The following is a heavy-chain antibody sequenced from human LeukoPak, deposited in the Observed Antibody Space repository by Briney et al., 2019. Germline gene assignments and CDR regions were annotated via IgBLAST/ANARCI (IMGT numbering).Heavy chain of an antibody. CDR3: ARGRHNYRYYYYYYMDV. CDR2: MYYSSRNT. Sequence: SETLSLTCNVSGYSISSGYFWGWVRPAPGKGLEWIGSMYYSSRNTYYNPSLKSRVTISVDTSKNQFSLKLGSVTAADTAVYYCARGRHNYRYYYYYYMDVWGKGTTVTVSS. CDR1: GYSISSGYF. D-gene: IGHD1-20*01. J-gene: IGHJ6*03. V-gene: IGHV4-38-2*02.